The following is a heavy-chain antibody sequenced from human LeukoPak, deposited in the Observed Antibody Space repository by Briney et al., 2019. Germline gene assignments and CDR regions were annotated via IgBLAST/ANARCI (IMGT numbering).Heavy chain of an antibody. CDR3: ARVEWFGELSPFDI. V-gene: IGHV4-59*01. CDR1: GDSITGYY. CDR2: INYSGST. D-gene: IGHD3-10*01. J-gene: IGHJ3*02. Sequence: PSETLSLTCTVSGDSITGYYWSWIRQSPGEGLEWLGYINYSGSTNYNPSLKSRVTISVDTSKNQFSLKLSSVTAADTAVYYCARVEWFGELSPFDIWGQGTMVTVSS.